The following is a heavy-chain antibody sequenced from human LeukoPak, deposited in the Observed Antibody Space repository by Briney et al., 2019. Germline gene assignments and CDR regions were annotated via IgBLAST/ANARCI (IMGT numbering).Heavy chain of an antibody. J-gene: IGHJ4*02. Sequence: SETLSLTCTVSGYSISSGYYWGWIRQPPGKGLEWIGSIYYSGSTYYNPSLKSRVTISVDTSKNQFSLKLSSVTAADTAVYYCARLAARRNYWGQGTLVTVSS. D-gene: IGHD6-6*01. CDR1: GYSISSGYY. V-gene: IGHV4-38-2*02. CDR2: IYYSGST. CDR3: ARLAARRNY.